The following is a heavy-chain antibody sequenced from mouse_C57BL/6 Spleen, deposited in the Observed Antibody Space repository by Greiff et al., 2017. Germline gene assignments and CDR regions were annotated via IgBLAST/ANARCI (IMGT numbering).Heavy chain of an antibody. J-gene: IGHJ3*01. D-gene: IGHD1-1*01. CDR3: TTYPFITTVVAPSH. CDR1: GFNIKDYY. Sequence: VQLQQSGAELVRPGASVKLSCTASGFNIKDYYMHWVKQRPEQGLEWIGRIDPEDGDTEYAPKFQGKATMTADTSSNTAYLQLSSLTSEDTAVYYWTTYPFITTVVAPSHWGQGTLVTVSA. CDR2: IDPEDGDT. V-gene: IGHV14-1*01.